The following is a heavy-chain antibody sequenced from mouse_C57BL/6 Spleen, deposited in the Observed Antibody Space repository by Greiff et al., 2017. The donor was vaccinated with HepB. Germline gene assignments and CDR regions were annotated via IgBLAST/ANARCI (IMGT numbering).Heavy chain of an antibody. CDR2: ISYDGSN. Sequence: EVQLQQSGPGLVKPSQSLSLTCSVTGYSITSGYYWNWIRQFPGNNLEWMGYISYDGSNNYNPSLKNRISITRDTSKNQFFLKLNSVTTEDTATYYCARDRGYYAMDYWGQGTSVTVSS. CDR3: ARDRGYYAMDY. J-gene: IGHJ4*01. V-gene: IGHV3-6*01. CDR1: GYSITSGYY.